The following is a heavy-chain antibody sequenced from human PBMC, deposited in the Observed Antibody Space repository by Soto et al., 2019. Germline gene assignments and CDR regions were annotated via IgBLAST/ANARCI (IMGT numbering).Heavy chain of an antibody. CDR2: INPNSGGT. Sequence: ASVKVSCKASGYTFTGYYMHWVRQAPGQGLEWMGWINPNSGGTNYAQKFQGWVTMTRDTSISTAYMELSRLRSDDTAVYYCARDYYDILTGYLGAYNWFDPWGQGTLVTVSS. V-gene: IGHV1-2*04. CDR1: GYTFTGYY. D-gene: IGHD3-9*01. J-gene: IGHJ5*02. CDR3: ARDYYDILTGYLGAYNWFDP.